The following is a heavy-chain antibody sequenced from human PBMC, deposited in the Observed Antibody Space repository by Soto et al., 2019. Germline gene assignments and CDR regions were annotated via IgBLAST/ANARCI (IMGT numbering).Heavy chain of an antibody. CDR1: GFSLSTSGVG. CDR3: AHTGRDYYDSSGLNWFDP. J-gene: IGHJ5*02. D-gene: IGHD3-22*01. Sequence: QITLKESGPTLVKPTQTLTLTCTFSGFSLSTSGVGVGWIRQPPGKALEWLALIYWDDDKRYSPSLKSRLTITKDSSKNQVVLTMTNMDPVDTATYYCAHTGRDYYDSSGLNWFDPWGQGTLVTVSS. CDR2: IYWDDDK. V-gene: IGHV2-5*02.